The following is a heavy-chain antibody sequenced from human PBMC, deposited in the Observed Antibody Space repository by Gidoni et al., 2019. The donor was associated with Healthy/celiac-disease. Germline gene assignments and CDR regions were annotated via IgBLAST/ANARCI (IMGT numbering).Heavy chain of an antibody. J-gene: IGHJ4*02. Sequence: QVQRVESVGGLVKPGGSLRLSCAASRSTFSDYYMSLIRQAPGKGREWVSYTSSSGSTIYYAASVTGRFTISRYNAKNSLYLQMHSLSAVDTAVDYCARVGSSGYYSIYLDYWGQGTLVTVSS. CDR3: ARVGSSGYYSIYLDY. V-gene: IGHV3-11*01. CDR1: RSTFSDYY. CDR2: TSSSGSTI. D-gene: IGHD3-22*01.